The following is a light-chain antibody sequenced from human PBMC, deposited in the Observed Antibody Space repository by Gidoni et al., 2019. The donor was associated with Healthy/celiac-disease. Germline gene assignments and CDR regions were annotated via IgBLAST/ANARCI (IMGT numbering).Light chain of an antibody. CDR3: QQYNNWPPWT. J-gene: IGKJ1*01. V-gene: IGKV3-15*01. CDR2: GAS. Sequence: EIVMTQSPATLPVSPGERATLSCRASQSVRSNFAWYQQKPGQAPRLLIYGASTRATGIPARFSGSGSGTEFTLTISSLQSEDFAVYYCQQYNNWPPWTFGQGTKVEIK. CDR1: QSVRSN.